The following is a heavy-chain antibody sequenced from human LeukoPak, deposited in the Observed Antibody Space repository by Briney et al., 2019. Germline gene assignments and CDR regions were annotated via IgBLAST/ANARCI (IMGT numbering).Heavy chain of an antibody. CDR2: IVPILGLS. J-gene: IGHJ4*02. D-gene: IGHD6-19*01. Sequence: SVKVSCKTSGGAFDNYAISWVRQALGRGLEWMGRIVPILGLSSYAQKFQGRVTMTRDTSTSTAYMELSSLRSEDTAVYYCAREPPYSSGWPFDYWGQGTLVTVSS. CDR1: GGAFDNYA. V-gene: IGHV1-69*04. CDR3: AREPPYSSGWPFDY.